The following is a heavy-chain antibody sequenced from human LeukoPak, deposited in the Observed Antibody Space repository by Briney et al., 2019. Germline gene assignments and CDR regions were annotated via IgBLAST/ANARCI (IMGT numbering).Heavy chain of an antibody. CDR2: ITNWNGGST. D-gene: IGHD2-2*02. Sequence: PGGSLRLSCEASGFTFDDYGMSWVRQSPGKGLEWVSAITNWNGGSTGYADSVRGRFTISRDNAKNSRYLQMNSLRAEDTALYYCARCSRSSTDCYSAFDIWGQGTMVSVSS. V-gene: IGHV3-20*04. J-gene: IGHJ3*02. CDR3: ARCSRSSTDCYSAFDI. CDR1: GFTFDDYG.